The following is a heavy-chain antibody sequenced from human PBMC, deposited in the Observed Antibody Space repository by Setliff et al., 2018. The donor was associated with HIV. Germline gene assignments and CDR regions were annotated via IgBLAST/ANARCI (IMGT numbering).Heavy chain of an antibody. J-gene: IGHJ4*02. V-gene: IGHV4-59*01. Sequence: NPSETLSLTCNVSGGSISSYYWSWIRQPPGKGLEYIGYIYSNGGTNYNPSLKSRVTISIDTSKNQFSLRLSSVTAADTAVYYCARGWGYGSGSYYRGYYFDYWGQGTLVTVSS. CDR3: ARGWGYGSGSYYRGYYFDY. CDR1: GGSISSYY. CDR2: IYSNGGT. D-gene: IGHD3-10*01.